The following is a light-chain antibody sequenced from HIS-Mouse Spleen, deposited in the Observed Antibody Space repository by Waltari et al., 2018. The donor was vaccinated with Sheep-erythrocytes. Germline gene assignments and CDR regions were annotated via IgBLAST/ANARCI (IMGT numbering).Light chain of an antibody. V-gene: IGLV3-1*01. CDR3: QAWDSSTVV. CDR1: KLGDKY. Sequence: SYELTQPPSVSVSPGQTASITCSGDKLGDKYACWYQQKPGHSPVLVIYQDSKRPSGIPERFSGSNSGNTATLTISGTQAMYEADYYCQAWDSSTVVFGGGTKLTVL. J-gene: IGLJ2*01. CDR2: QDS.